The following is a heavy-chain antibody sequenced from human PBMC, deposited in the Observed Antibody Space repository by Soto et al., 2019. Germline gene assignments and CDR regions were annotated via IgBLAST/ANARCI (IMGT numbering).Heavy chain of an antibody. CDR1: GGSISSSSYY. D-gene: IGHD3-3*01. J-gene: IGHJ4*02. Sequence: QLQLQESGPGLVKPSETLSLTCTVSGGSISSSSYYWGWIRQPPGKGLEWIGSIYYSGSTYYNPSLKSRGPISGDTSTNQFSLKLSSVTAADTAVYYCAGQTYYDFWSGMGPFDYWGQGTLVTVSS. CDR2: IYYSGST. V-gene: IGHV4-39*01. CDR3: AGQTYYDFWSGMGPFDY.